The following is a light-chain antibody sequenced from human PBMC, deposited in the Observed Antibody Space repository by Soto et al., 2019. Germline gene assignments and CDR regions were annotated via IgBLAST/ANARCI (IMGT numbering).Light chain of an antibody. CDR1: QSVSSSY. CDR3: QQYGSSAPIT. CDR2: GAS. V-gene: IGKV3-20*01. J-gene: IGKJ5*01. Sequence: EIVLTQSPGTLSLSPGESATLSCRARQSVSSSYLAWYQQKPGQAPRLLIYGASIRATGIPDRFSGSGSETDFTLTISRLEPEDLALYYCQQYGSSAPITVGQGTRLEIK.